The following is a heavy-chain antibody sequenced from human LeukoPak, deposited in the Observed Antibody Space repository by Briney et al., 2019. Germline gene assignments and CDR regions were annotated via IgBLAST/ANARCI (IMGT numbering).Heavy chain of an antibody. CDR2: IYSSGST. CDR3: ASNDGYSSTWYLVY. V-gene: IGHV4-4*07. D-gene: IGHD6-13*01. CDR1: GGSISNWY. Sequence: KASETLSLTCTVSGGSISNWYWSWFRQPAGKGLEWIGRIYSSGSTIYNPSLKSRVTMSVDTSTNQISLRLTSVTAADTAVYYCASNDGYSSTWYLVYWGQGTLVTVSS. J-gene: IGHJ4*02.